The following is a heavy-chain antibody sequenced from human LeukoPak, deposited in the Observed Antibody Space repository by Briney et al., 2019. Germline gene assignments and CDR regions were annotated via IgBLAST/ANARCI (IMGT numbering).Heavy chain of an antibody. V-gene: IGHV4-34*01. CDR1: GGSISSYY. CDR3: ARGRRYSGSRNNWFDP. CDR2: INHSGST. Sequence: SETLSLTCTVSGGSISSYYWSWIRQPPGKGLEWIGEINHSGSTNYNPSLKSRVTISVDTSKNQFSLKLSSVTAADTAVYYCARGRRYSGSRNNWFDPWGQGTLVTVSS. D-gene: IGHD1-26*01. J-gene: IGHJ5*02.